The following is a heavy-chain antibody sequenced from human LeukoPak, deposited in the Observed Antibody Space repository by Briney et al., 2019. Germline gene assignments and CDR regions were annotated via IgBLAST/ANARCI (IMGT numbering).Heavy chain of an antibody. Sequence: GGSVRLSCAASGFTFSSYAMHWVRQAPGKGLEWVAVISYDGSNKYYADSVKGRFTISRDNSKNTLYLQMNSLRAEDTAVYYCAKQLGGSSWYVFDYWGQGTLVTVSS. CDR1: GFTFSSYA. CDR3: AKQLGGSSWYVFDY. CDR2: ISYDGSNK. V-gene: IGHV3-30-3*02. J-gene: IGHJ4*02. D-gene: IGHD6-13*01.